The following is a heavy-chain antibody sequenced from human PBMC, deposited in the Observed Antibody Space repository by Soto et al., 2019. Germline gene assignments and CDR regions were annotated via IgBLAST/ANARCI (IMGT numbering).Heavy chain of an antibody. Sequence: PGGSLRLSCAASGFTFSDYYMSWIRQAPGKGLEWVSYISSSGSTIYYADSVKGRFTISRDNAKNSLYLQMNSLRAEDTAVYYCARPSWGGTTEAFDIWGQGTMVTVSS. D-gene: IGHD1-1*01. CDR1: GFTFSDYY. CDR3: ARPSWGGTTEAFDI. V-gene: IGHV3-11*01. J-gene: IGHJ3*02. CDR2: ISSSGSTI.